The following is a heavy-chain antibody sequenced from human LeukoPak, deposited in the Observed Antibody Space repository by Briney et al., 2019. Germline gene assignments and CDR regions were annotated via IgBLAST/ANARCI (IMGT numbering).Heavy chain of an antibody. CDR3: AKTTIGYSSGRYPGWPVDY. D-gene: IGHD6-19*01. V-gene: IGHV3-23*01. CDR2: ISGSGGST. Sequence: GGSLRLSCAASGFTFSSYDMSWVRQAPGKGLEWVSAISGSGGSTYYADSVKGRFTISRDNSKNTVYLQMNSLRAEDAAVYYCAKTTIGYSSGRYPGWPVDYWGQGTLVTVSS. J-gene: IGHJ4*02. CDR1: GFTFSSYD.